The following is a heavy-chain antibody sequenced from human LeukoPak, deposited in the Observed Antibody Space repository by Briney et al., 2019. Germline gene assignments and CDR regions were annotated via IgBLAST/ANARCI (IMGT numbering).Heavy chain of an antibody. CDR3: ARDNGYFDY. D-gene: IGHD2-8*01. CDR2: IYYSGST. Sequence: SETLSLTCTVSGGSISSSSYYWSWIRQPPGKGLEWIGYIYYSGSTNYNPSLKSRVTISVDTSKNQFSLKLSSVTAADTAVYYCARDNGYFDYWGQGTLVTVSS. V-gene: IGHV4-61*01. J-gene: IGHJ4*02. CDR1: GGSISSSSYY.